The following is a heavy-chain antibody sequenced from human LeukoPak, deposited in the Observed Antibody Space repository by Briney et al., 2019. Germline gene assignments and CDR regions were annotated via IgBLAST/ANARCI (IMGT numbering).Heavy chain of an antibody. V-gene: IGHV1-18*01. CDR1: GYTFINYG. D-gene: IGHD2-15*01. CDR2: VSAYADNI. J-gene: IGHJ4*02. Sequence: ASVKVSCKAFGYTFINYGISWVRQAPGQGLEWMGWVSAYADNINYVQKFQGRVTMTTDTSTSTAYMELRSLRSDDTAIYYCARDCTGCHGFDYWGQGTLVTVSS. CDR3: ARDCTGCHGFDY.